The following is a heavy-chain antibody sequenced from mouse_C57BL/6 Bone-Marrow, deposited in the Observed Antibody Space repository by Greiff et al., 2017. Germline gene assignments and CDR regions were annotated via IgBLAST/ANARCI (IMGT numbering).Heavy chain of an antibody. CDR2: ISSGGSYT. V-gene: IGHV5-6*01. Sequence: EVQGVESGGDLVKPGGSLKLSCAASGFTFSSYGMSWVRQTPDKRLEWVATISSGGSYTYYPDSVKGRFTISRDNAKNTLYLQMSSLKSEDTAMYYCARQGGYGPPWFAYWGQGTLVTVSA. CDR3: ARQGGYGPPWFAY. CDR1: GFTFSSYG. J-gene: IGHJ3*01. D-gene: IGHD2-2*01.